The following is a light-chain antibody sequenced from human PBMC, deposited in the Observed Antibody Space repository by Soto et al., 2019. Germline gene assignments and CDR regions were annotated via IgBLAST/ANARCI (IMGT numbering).Light chain of an antibody. Sequence: EIVLTQSPGTLSLSPGERATLSCSASQSVSLTALAWYQHKPGQAPRLLIYGASFRATAIPHRFSGSGAGTDFTLTISSLESEDAAVYYCQQYSSSPLTFGGGTKVDIK. CDR2: GAS. V-gene: IGKV3-20*01. CDR1: QSVSLTA. CDR3: QQYSSSPLT. J-gene: IGKJ4*01.